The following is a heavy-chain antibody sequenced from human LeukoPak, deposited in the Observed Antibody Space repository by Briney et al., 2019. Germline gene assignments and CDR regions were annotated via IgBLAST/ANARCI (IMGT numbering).Heavy chain of an antibody. CDR1: RFTFTNSW. V-gene: IGHV3-74*01. CDR2: INSDGSST. Sequence: PGESLRLSCAASRFTFTNSWMHWVRQAPGKGLVWVSRINSDGSSTTYADFVKGRFTISRDNAKNTLYLQMNSLRAEDTAVYYCAKGQIAPGIAVAGPRDFDYWGQGTLVTVSS. J-gene: IGHJ4*02. D-gene: IGHD6-19*01. CDR3: AKGQIAPGIAVAGPRDFDY.